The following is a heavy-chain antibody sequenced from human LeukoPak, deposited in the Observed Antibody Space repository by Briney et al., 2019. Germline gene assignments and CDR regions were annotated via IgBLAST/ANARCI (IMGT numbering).Heavy chain of an antibody. V-gene: IGHV3-7*01. CDR3: ARVNDNWFDP. CDR2: IKQDGSEK. CDR1: GFTFSSNW. J-gene: IGHJ5*02. Sequence: PGGSLRLSCAVSGFTFSSNWMTWVRQAPGKGLEWVANIKQDGSEKYYVDSVKGRFTISRDNAKNSLYLQMNSLRAEDTAVYYCARVNDNWFDPWGQGTLVTVSS.